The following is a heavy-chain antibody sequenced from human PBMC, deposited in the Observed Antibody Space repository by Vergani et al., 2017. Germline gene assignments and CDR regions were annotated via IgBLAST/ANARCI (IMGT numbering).Heavy chain of an antibody. D-gene: IGHD5-24*01. CDR3: ARVRRGVEMATIYFDY. J-gene: IGHJ4*02. CDR2: ISSSSYI. Sequence: EVQLVESGGGLVKPGGSLRLSCAASGFTFSSYSMNWVRQAPGKGLEWVSSISSSSYIYYADSVKGRFTISRDNAKNSLYLQMNSLRAEDTAVYYCARVRRGVEMATIYFDYWGQGTLVTVSS. V-gene: IGHV3-21*01. CDR1: GFTFSSYS.